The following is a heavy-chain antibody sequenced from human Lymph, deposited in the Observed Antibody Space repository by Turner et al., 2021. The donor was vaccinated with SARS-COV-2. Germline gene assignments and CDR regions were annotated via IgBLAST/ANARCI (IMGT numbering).Heavy chain of an antibody. CDR1: GCTFSSYG. V-gene: IGHV3-23*01. Sequence: EVQLLESGGGLVQPGGSLRLSCAASGCTFSSYGLRWVRQAPGKGLGWVSVISGSGGSTYYADSVKGRFTISRDNSKNTLYLQMNSLRAEETAVYYCAKDRVVPPAIWNYYYYYGMDVWGQGTTVTVSS. CDR2: ISGSGGST. D-gene: IGHD2-2*02. J-gene: IGHJ6*02. CDR3: AKDRVVPPAIWNYYYYYGMDV.